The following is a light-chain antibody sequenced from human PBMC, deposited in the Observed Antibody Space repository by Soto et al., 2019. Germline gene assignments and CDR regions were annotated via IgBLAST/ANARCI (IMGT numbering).Light chain of an antibody. Sequence: DIVLTQSPATLSLSPGDRVTLSCRASQTVGRYLAWYQQKPGQTPRILIYGASTRPTGIPARFSGSGSGTECTLTIIRLQSEDSSVYYCQQYNDSPLTFGGGTKVDIK. CDR3: QQYNDSPLT. J-gene: IGKJ4*01. CDR1: QTVGRY. V-gene: IGKV3D-15*01. CDR2: GAS.